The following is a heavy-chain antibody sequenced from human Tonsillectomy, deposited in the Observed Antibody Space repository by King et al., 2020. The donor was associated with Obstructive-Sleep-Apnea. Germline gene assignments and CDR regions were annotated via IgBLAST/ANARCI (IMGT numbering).Heavy chain of an antibody. CDR1: GYTFTGDY. CDR2: INPNSGGT. CDR3: ARDSYNYGLDV. J-gene: IGHJ6*02. Sequence: GAGGGKGGAAVKVCCKASGYTFTGDYMHWVRQAPGQGLEWMGWINPNSGGTNYAQKFQGWVTMTRDTSITTAYMELRMLRSDDTAVYYCARDSYNYGLDVWGQGTTVTVSS. V-gene: IGHV1-2*04. D-gene: IGHD2-2*02.